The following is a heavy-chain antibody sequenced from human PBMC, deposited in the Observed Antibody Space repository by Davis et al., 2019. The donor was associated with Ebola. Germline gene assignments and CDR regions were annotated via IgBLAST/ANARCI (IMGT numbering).Heavy chain of an antibody. CDR3: ARRGGWSGPFIDY. Sequence: GESLKTSCKGSGYTFTTYWIGCVRQMPGKGLEWMGIIYPGDSDTRYSPSFQGQVTITADKSISTAYLQWSSLKASDTAMYYCARRGGWSGPFIDYWGQGTLVTVSS. J-gene: IGHJ4*02. D-gene: IGHD1-26*01. CDR2: IYPGDSDT. CDR1: GYTFTTYW. V-gene: IGHV5-51*01.